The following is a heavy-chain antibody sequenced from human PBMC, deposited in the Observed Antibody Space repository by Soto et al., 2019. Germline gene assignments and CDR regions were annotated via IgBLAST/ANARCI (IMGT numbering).Heavy chain of an antibody. CDR3: AREAGDYYYYYGMDV. CDR1: GFTFSSYA. CDR2: ISYDGSNK. J-gene: IGHJ6*02. Sequence: QVQLVESGGGVVQPGRSLRLSCAASGFTFSSYAMHWVRQAPGKGLEWVAVISYDGSNKYYADSVKGRFTISRDNSKNTLDLQMNSLRAEDTAVYYSAREAGDYYYYYGMDVWGQGTTVTVSS. D-gene: IGHD6-19*01. V-gene: IGHV3-30-3*01.